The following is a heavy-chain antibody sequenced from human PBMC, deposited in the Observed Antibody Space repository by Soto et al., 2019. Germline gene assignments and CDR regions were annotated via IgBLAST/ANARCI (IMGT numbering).Heavy chain of an antibody. Sequence: PSETLSLTGTVSGGSISRYDCNWIRQPPGKGLEWIGYIYYSGITNYNPSLKSRVTISEDTSKNQFSLKLSSVTAADTAVYYCATGQGDLYYDLKPWIANSLDPWGQGTLVPVCS. V-gene: IGHV4-59*01. D-gene: IGHD3-3*01. J-gene: IGHJ5*02. CDR3: ATGQGDLYYDLKPWIANSLDP. CDR1: GGSISRYD. CDR2: IYYSGIT.